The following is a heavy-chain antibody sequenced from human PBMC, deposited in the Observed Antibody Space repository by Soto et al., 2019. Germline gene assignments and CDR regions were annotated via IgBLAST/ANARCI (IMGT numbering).Heavy chain of an antibody. CDR3: ARAGGPYGSGWYFP. CDR1: GFTFSSYS. J-gene: IGHJ5*02. CDR2: IRYSGSTK. Sequence: GGSLRLSCAASGFTFSSYSMNWVRRTPGKGLEWVSYIRYSGSTKYYADSVKGRFTISRDNSKNTLYLQMNSLRAEDTAVYYCARAGGPYGSGWYFPWGQGTLVTVSS. V-gene: IGHV3-33*08. D-gene: IGHD6-19*01.